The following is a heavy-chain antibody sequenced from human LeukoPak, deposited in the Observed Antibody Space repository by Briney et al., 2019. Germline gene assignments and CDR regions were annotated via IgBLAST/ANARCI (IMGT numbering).Heavy chain of an antibody. V-gene: IGHV3-30-3*01. CDR3: LKAPAVPPTGIDY. Sequence: PGRSLRLSCAVSGFTFSSYAMHWVRQAPGKGLEWVTVTSYDGINKFYADSVKGRFTISRDNSKSTLYLQMNSLRTEDTALYFCLKAPAVPPTGIDYWGQGTLVTVSS. CDR2: TSYDGINK. D-gene: IGHD3-10*01. J-gene: IGHJ4*02. CDR1: GFTFSSYA.